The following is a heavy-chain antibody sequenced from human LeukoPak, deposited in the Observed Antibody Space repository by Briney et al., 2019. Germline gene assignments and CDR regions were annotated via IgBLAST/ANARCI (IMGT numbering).Heavy chain of an antibody. J-gene: IGHJ4*02. V-gene: IGHV3-30*03. D-gene: IGHD2-8*01. CDR1: GFTVSSDY. CDR3: ARVYLERLTAGYFDH. Sequence: GGSLRLSCAASGFTVSSDYMSWVRQSPGKGLEWVAVISYDGRQNYYADSVKGRFTISRDNSKNTLYLQMNSLRDEDSAAYYCARVYLERLTAGYFDHWGQGTWVTVSP. CDR2: ISYDGRQN.